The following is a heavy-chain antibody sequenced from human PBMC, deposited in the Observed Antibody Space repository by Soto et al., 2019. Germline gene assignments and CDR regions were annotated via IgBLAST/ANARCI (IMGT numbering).Heavy chain of an antibody. CDR3: ASRLITIFGVVTRYYYGMDV. V-gene: IGHV1-69*13. CDR1: GGTFSSYA. CDR2: IIPIFGTA. Sequence: ASVKVSCKASGGTFSSYAISWVRQAPGQGLEWMGGIIPIFGTANYAQKFQGRVTITADESTSTAYMELSSLRSEDTAVYYCASRLITIFGVVTRYYYGMDVWGQGTTVTVSS. J-gene: IGHJ6*02. D-gene: IGHD3-3*01.